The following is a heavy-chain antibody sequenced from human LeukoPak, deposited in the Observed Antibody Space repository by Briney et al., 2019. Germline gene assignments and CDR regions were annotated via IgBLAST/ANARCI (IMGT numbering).Heavy chain of an antibody. D-gene: IGHD2-2*01. CDR2: ISGSGGST. CDR3: AKDPVPHCSSTSCWGGY. Sequence: PGGSLRLSCAASGFTFSDYYMSWIRQAPGKGLEWVSAISGSGGSTYYADSVKGRFTISRDNSKNTLYLQMNSLRAEDTAVYYCAKDPVPHCSSTSCWGGYWGQGTLVTVSS. CDR1: GFTFSDYY. J-gene: IGHJ4*02. V-gene: IGHV3-23*01.